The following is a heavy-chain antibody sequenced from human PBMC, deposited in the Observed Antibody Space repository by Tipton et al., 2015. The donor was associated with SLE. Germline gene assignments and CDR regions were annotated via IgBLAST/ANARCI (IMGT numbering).Heavy chain of an antibody. CDR1: GFTFSSYW. J-gene: IGHJ4*02. D-gene: IGHD5-18*01. V-gene: IGHV3-23*01. CDR3: AKIPEAHTDTAFDY. CDR2: ISGSGGST. Sequence: SLRLSCAASGFTFSSYWMSWVRQAPGKGLEWVSAISGSGGSTYYADSVKGRFTISRDNSKNTLYLQMNSLRAEDTAVYYCAKIPEAHTDTAFDYWGQGTLVTVSS.